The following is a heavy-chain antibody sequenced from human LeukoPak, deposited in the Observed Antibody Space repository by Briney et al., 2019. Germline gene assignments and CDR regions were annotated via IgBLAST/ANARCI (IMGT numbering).Heavy chain of an antibody. CDR2: IKQDGSEK. V-gene: IGHV3-7*03. J-gene: IGHJ5*02. CDR3: ASSSSWYDNWFDP. D-gene: IGHD6-13*01. CDR1: GFTFSSYW. Sequence: GGSLRLSCAASGFTFSSYWMSWVRQAPGKGLEWVANIKQDGSEKYYVDSVKGRFTISRDNAKNSLYLQMNSLGAEDTAVYYCASSSSWYDNWFDPWGQGTLVTVSS.